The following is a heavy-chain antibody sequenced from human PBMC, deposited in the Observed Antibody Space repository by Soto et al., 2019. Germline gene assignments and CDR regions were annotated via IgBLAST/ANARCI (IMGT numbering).Heavy chain of an antibody. CDR2: ISYDGSNK. CDR1: GFTFSRYG. Sequence: QVQLVESGGGVVQPGRSLRLSCAASGFTFSRYGMHWVRQAPGTGLEWVAFISYDGSNKYSADSVKGRFTSSRDNSKNSLYLQMNSLKAEDTAVYYCATYGSGSHYNDYWGQGTLVTVSS. J-gene: IGHJ4*02. V-gene: IGHV3-30*03. D-gene: IGHD3-10*01. CDR3: ATYGSGSHYNDY.